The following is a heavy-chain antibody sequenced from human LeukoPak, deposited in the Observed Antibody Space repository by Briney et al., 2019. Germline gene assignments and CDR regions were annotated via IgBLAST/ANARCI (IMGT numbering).Heavy chain of an antibody. CDR3: AKGGSSWFLPY. J-gene: IGHJ4*02. Sequence: GGSPRLSCAASGFTFSSYGMSWVRQAAGKGLEWVSGISGSGGSTYYADSVKGRFTISRDNSKNTVYLQMNSLRDEDTAVYYCAKGGSSWFLPYWGWGTLVTVSS. D-gene: IGHD6-13*01. CDR1: GFTFSSYG. V-gene: IGHV3-23*01. CDR2: ISGSGGST.